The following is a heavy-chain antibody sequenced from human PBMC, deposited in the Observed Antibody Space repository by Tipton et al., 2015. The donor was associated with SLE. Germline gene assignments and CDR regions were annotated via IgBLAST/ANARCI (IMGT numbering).Heavy chain of an antibody. Sequence: TLSLTCTVSGGSISSYYWSWIRQPPGKGLEWIGYIYYSGSTNYNPSLKSRVTISVDTSKNQFSLKLSSVTAADTAVYYCARGGCGGTSCYTGWFDPWGQGTLVTVSS. J-gene: IGHJ5*02. CDR3: ARGGCGGTSCYTGWFDP. V-gene: IGHV4-59*12. CDR1: GGSISSYY. CDR2: IYYSGST. D-gene: IGHD2-2*02.